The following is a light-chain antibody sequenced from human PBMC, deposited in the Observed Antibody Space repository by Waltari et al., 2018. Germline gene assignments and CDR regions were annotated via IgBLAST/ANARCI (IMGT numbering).Light chain of an antibody. CDR2: RND. CDR3: QSADTSGSWV. Sequence: QSVLTQPPSASGTPGQRVSISCSGGYPTLGRTYLYWYQQLPRTAPKLLIYRNDQRPSGVPDRFSGSTSGTTVTLTIGGVQAEDEADYYCQSADTSGSWVFGGGTKLAVL. J-gene: IGLJ3*02. V-gene: IGLV1-47*01. CDR1: YPTLGRTY.